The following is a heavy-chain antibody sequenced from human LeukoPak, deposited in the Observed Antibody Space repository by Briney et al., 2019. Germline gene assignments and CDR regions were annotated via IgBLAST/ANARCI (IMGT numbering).Heavy chain of an antibody. D-gene: IGHD5-12*01. Sequence: GGSLRHSCAASGFTFSSYGMHWVRQAPGKGLEWVAVISYDGSNKYYADSVKGRFTISRDNSKNTLYLQMNSLRAEDTAVYYCAKDGNSGYNYYYYGMDVWGKGTTVTVSS. CDR3: AKDGNSGYNYYYYGMDV. J-gene: IGHJ6*04. CDR2: ISYDGSNK. V-gene: IGHV3-30*18. CDR1: GFTFSSYG.